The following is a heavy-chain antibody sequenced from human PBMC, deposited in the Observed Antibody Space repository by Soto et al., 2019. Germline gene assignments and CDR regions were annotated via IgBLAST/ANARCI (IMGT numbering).Heavy chain of an antibody. J-gene: IGHJ4*02. Sequence: GASVKVSCKAFGFIFNNYAISWVRQAPGQGLEWMGWISANSGNTNYAQKLQGRVTMTTDTYTSTAYMVLSSLRSDDTAVYYCATAGNYDSSGRDFWGQGTLVTVSS. V-gene: IGHV1-18*04. D-gene: IGHD3-22*01. CDR2: ISANSGNT. CDR1: GFIFNNYA. CDR3: ATAGNYDSSGRDF.